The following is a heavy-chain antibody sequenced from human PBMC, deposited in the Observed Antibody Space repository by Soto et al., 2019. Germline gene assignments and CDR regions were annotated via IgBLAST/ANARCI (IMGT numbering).Heavy chain of an antibody. V-gene: IGHV3-74*01. CDR2: ISSDGSTT. Sequence: EVQLVESGGDLVQSGGSLGLSCAASGFSFRSYWMHWVRQAPGKGLVWVARISSDGSTTTYADSASGRFIISRDNGANILYVQMSSLRAEDTAVYYCAREYYGVLTGYYNDFWGQGTLVTVSS. CDR3: AREYYGVLTGYYNDF. CDR1: GFSFRSYW. D-gene: IGHD3-9*01. J-gene: IGHJ4*02.